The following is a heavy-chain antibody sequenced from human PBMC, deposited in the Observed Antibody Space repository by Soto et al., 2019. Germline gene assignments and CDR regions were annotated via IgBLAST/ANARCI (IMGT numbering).Heavy chain of an antibody. CDR2: IYSGGNT. J-gene: IGHJ4*02. CDR1: GFTVSTSR. D-gene: IGHD1-7*01. Sequence: DVQVVESGGGLVLPGGSLRLSCAASGFTVSTSRMSWFRQAPGKGLEWVSVIYSGGNTYYADSVKGRFIISRDNSQNTLYSQRNSLSAEDTAVYYCARERRGDGNAELWGQGTLVTVSS. CDR3: ARERRGDGNAEL. V-gene: IGHV3-66*01.